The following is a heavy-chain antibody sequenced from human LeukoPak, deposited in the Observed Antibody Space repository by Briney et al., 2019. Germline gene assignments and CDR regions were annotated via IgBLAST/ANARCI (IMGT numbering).Heavy chain of an antibody. V-gene: IGHV3-23*01. CDR3: AKALWFGELLSHYYYGMDV. D-gene: IGHD3-10*01. Sequence: QPGGSLRLSCAASGFTFSSYAMSWVRQAPGKGLEWVSAISGSGGSTYYADSVKGRFTISRDNSKNTLYLQMNSLRAEDTAVYYCAKALWFGELLSHYYYGMDVWGQGTTVTVSS. CDR1: GFTFSSYA. CDR2: ISGSGGST. J-gene: IGHJ6*02.